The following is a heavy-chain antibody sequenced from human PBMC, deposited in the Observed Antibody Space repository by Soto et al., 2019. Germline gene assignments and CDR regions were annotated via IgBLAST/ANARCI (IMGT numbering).Heavy chain of an antibody. CDR3: ARTQIDYGDYGFDY. CDR1: GFTFSSYN. V-gene: IGHV3-48*02. J-gene: IGHJ4*02. D-gene: IGHD4-17*01. CDR2: ISSSSSSTI. Sequence: PGGSLRLSCAASGFTFSSYNMNWVRQAPGKGLEWVSYISSSSSSTIYYADSVKGRFTISRDNAKNSLYLQMNSLRDEDTAVYYCARTQIDYGDYGFDYWGQGTLVTVSS.